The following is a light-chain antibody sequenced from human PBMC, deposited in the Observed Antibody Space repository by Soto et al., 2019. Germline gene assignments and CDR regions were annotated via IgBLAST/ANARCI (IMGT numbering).Light chain of an antibody. Sequence: QSVLTQPPSASGTPGPRVTISCSGSRSNVGSNPVNWYQQLPGTAPILLIYGNDQRPSGVPDRFSGSKSGTSASLAISALQSEDEADYYCAAWDDSLNAYVFGTGTKVTVL. CDR1: RSNVGSNP. CDR2: GND. V-gene: IGLV1-44*01. CDR3: AAWDDSLNAYV. J-gene: IGLJ1*01.